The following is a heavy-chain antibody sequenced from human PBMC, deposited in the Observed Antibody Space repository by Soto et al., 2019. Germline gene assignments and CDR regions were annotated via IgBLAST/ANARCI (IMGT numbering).Heavy chain of an antibody. Sequence: GGSLRLSCAASGFTFSSYAMSWVRQAPGKGLEWVSAISGSGGSTYYADSVKGRFTISRDNSKNTLYLQMNSLRAEDTAVYYCAKDPTDKRYGAYDLNYWGQGTLVTVSS. J-gene: IGHJ4*02. V-gene: IGHV3-23*01. CDR2: ISGSGGST. CDR3: AKDPTDKRYGAYDLNY. CDR1: GFTFSSYA. D-gene: IGHD4-17*01.